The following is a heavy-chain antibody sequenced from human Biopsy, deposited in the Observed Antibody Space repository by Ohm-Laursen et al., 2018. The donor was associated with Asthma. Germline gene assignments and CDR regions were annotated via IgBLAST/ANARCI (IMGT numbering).Heavy chain of an antibody. Sequence: SLRLSCTAPGFTFSSYAMSWVRQAPGKGLEWVSAISGSGGSTYYADSVKGRFTISGDNSKNTLYLQMNSLRAEDTAVYYCATFPYGDYLPLDYWGQGTLVTVSS. CDR2: ISGSGGST. CDR1: GFTFSSYA. D-gene: IGHD4-17*01. V-gene: IGHV3-23*01. J-gene: IGHJ4*02. CDR3: ATFPYGDYLPLDY.